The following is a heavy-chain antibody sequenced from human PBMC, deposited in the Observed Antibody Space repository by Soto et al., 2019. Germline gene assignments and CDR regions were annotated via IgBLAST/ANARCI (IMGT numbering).Heavy chain of an antibody. Sequence: QVQLQESGPGLVKPSGTLSLTCAVSSGSISSSNWWSWVRQPPGKGLEWIGDIYHSGSTNYNPSLKSRVPISVDESKNQFSLILSSVTASDTAVYYCASLIAATSYWGQGTLVTVSS. CDR3: ASLIAATSY. J-gene: IGHJ4*02. D-gene: IGHD6-13*01. CDR2: IYHSGST. CDR1: SGSISSSNW. V-gene: IGHV4-4*02.